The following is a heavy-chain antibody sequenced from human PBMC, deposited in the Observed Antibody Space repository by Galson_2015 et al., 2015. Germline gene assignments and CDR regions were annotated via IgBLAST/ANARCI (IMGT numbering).Heavy chain of an antibody. CDR2: IWFDGSSE. J-gene: IGHJ6*02. CDR3: ARDLRAAILGVGHSYGMDV. V-gene: IGHV3-33*01. D-gene: IGHD3-3*01. CDR1: GFTFSSYG. Sequence: SLRLSCAASGFTFSSYGMHWVRRAPGKGLEWVALIWFDGSSEYYADSVKGRFTISRDNSKNTLYLQMNSLRAEDTAVYYCARDLRAAILGVGHSYGMDVWGQGTTVTVSS.